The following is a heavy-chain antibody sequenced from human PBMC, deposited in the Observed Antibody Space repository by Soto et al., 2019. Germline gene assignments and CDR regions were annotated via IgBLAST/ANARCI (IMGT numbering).Heavy chain of an antibody. CDR1: GYTFTNYY. CDR2: INPSGGST. V-gene: IGHV1-46*03. J-gene: IGHJ6*03. Sequence: QVQLVQSGAEVKKPGASMKVSCKASGYTFTNYYIHWVRQAPGQGLEWMGIINPSGGSTTYAQKFQGTVTMTRDPSTSTVYMELSSLRSEDTAVYYCSRALDYYYYMDVWGKGTTVTVSS. CDR3: SRALDYYYYMDV.